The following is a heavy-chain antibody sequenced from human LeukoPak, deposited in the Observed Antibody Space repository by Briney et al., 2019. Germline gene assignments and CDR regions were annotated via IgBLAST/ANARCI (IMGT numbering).Heavy chain of an antibody. V-gene: IGHV4-38-2*01. D-gene: IGHD5-18*01. CDR1: GYSISSGYY. CDR2: IYHSGST. CDR3: ARAYSYGHHYFDY. Sequence: PSETLSLTCAVSGYSISSGYYWGWIRQPPGKGLEWIGSIYHSGSTYYNPSHKSRVTISVDTSKNQFSLKLSSVTAADTAVYYCARAYSYGHHYFDYWGQGTLVTVSS. J-gene: IGHJ4*02.